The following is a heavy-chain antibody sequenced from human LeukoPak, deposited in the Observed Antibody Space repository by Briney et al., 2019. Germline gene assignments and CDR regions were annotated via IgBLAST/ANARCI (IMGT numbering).Heavy chain of an antibody. J-gene: IGHJ4*02. Sequence: GGSLRLSCVASGFIFSYYDMDCVRQAPGKGLEWISYISSSRSIMYYADSVLGRFTVSRDNAENTLYLQMNSLRGDDTAVYYCARHNQGSPDYWGQGTLVTVSS. CDR2: ISSSRSIM. CDR3: ARHNQGSPDY. CDR1: GFIFSYYD. V-gene: IGHV3-48*01.